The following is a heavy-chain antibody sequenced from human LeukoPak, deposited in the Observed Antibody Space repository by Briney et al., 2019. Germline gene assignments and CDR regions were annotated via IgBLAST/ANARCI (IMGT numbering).Heavy chain of an antibody. CDR2: ISGSGGST. CDR3: AKFAGAPYYFDY. J-gene: IGHJ4*02. D-gene: IGHD3-10*01. CDR1: GFTFRGYA. Sequence: PGGSLRLSCAISGFTFRGYAMRWVRQAPGKGLEWVSTISGSGGSTYYADSVKGRFTISRDTLKNTLYLQMNILRAEDTAVYYCAKFAGAPYYFDYWGQGTLVTVSS. V-gene: IGHV3-23*01.